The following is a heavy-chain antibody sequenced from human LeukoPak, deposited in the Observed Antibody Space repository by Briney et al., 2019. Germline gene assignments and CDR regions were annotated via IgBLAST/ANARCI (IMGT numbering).Heavy chain of an antibody. V-gene: IGHV5-51*01. D-gene: IGHD6-13*01. J-gene: IGHJ4*02. CDR2: IYPGDSDT. CDR3: ARLTGAAAGTIEEYYFDY. CDR1: GYSFSKFW. Sequence: PGESLKISCKGSGYSFSKFWIGWVRQMPGKGLEWMGIIYPGDSDTRYSPSFQGQVTISVDKSINTAYLQWSSLKASDTAMYYCARLTGAAAGTIEEYYFDYWGQGTLVTVSS.